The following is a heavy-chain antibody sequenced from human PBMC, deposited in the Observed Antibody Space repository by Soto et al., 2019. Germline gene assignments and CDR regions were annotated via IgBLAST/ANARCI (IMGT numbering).Heavy chain of an antibody. J-gene: IGHJ4*02. V-gene: IGHV3-23*01. CDR3: ARGRKYCGPTTCFQSFDY. CDR2: ISDNGGST. Sequence: GGSLRLSGTTSEFIFISDAMNWVRQAPGKGLERVSVISDNGGSTYYADSVKGRFTITRDYSKTTIYLHMNSLSPEDTAVYYCARGRKYCGPTTCFQSFDYWGQGTLVTVSS. D-gene: IGHD2-21*01. CDR1: EFIFISDA.